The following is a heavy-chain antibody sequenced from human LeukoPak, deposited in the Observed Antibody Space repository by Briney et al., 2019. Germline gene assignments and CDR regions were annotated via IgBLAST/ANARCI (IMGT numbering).Heavy chain of an antibody. V-gene: IGHV3-23*01. CDR2: ISGSGGST. CDR1: GFTFSKAW. J-gene: IGHJ4*02. D-gene: IGHD3-10*02. CDR3: AKGVRGVID. Sequence: PGGSLRLSCAASGFTFSKAWMSWVRQAPGKGLEWVSAISGSGGSTYYADSVKGRFTISRDNSKNTLYLQMNSLRAEDTAVYYCAKGVRGVIDWGQGTLVTVSS.